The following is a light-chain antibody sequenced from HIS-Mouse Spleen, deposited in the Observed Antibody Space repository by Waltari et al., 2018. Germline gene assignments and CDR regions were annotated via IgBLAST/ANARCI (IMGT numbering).Light chain of an antibody. CDR3: QAWDSSYSV. J-gene: IGLJ2*01. CDR1: KLGDKS. Sequence: SYELTQPPSVSVSPGQTASIPCSGDKLGDKSACWYQQKPGQSPVLVIYQDSKRPSGIPERFSGSNSGNTATLTISGTQAMDEADYYCQAWDSSYSVFGGGTKLTVL. CDR2: QDS. V-gene: IGLV3-1*01.